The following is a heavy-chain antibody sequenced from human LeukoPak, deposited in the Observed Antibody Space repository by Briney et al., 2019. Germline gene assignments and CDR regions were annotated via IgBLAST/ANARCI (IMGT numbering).Heavy chain of an antibody. Sequence: GGSLRLSCAASGFTFSSYAMHWVRQAPGKGLEGVAVISYDGSNKYYADSVKGRFTISRDNSKNTLYLQMNSLRAEDTAVYYCARDEQWLEGDYFDYWGQGTLVTVSS. D-gene: IGHD6-19*01. V-gene: IGHV3-30-3*01. CDR2: ISYDGSNK. CDR3: ARDEQWLEGDYFDY. CDR1: GFTFSSYA. J-gene: IGHJ4*02.